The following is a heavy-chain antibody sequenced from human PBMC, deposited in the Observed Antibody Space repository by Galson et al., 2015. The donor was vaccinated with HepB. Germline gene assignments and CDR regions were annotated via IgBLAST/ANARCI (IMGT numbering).Heavy chain of an antibody. CDR1: GFSISNHY. Sequence: SLRLSCAASGFSISNHYINWVRQAPGKGLEWVSFIDTRDRIKYVDSVKGRITISRDSSKNTPYFQISSKRAEDTAVCYCARDREYFDLWGRGTLVTVSS. D-gene: IGHD2/OR15-2a*01. V-gene: IGHV3-66*01. CDR3: ARDREYFDL. CDR2: IDTRDRI. J-gene: IGHJ2*01.